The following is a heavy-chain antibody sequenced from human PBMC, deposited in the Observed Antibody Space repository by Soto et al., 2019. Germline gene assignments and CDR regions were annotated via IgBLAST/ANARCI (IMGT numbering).Heavy chain of an antibody. V-gene: IGHV3-30-3*01. CDR1: GFTFSSYA. J-gene: IGHJ3*02. D-gene: IGHD5-12*01. CDR2: ISYDGSNK. Sequence: QVQLVESGGGVVQPGRSLRLSCAASGFTFSSYAMHWVRQAPGKGLEWVAVISYDGSNKYYADSVKGRFTISRDNSKNTLYLQMSSLRAEDTAVYYCASPYIVATTDAFDIWGQGTMVTVSS. CDR3: ASPYIVATTDAFDI.